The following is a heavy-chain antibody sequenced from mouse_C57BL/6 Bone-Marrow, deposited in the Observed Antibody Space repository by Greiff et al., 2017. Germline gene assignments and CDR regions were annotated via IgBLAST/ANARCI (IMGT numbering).Heavy chain of an antibody. CDR2: IYPGSGST. J-gene: IGHJ2*01. CDR1: GYTFTSYW. V-gene: IGHV1-55*01. Sequence: QVQLQQPGAELVKPGASVKMSCKASGYTFTSYWITWVKQRPGQGLEWIGDIYPGSGSTNYNEKFKSKATLTVATSSSTAYMQLSSLTSEDSAVYYCAKIYYGPFDYWGQGTTLTDSS. D-gene: IGHD2-1*01. CDR3: AKIYYGPFDY.